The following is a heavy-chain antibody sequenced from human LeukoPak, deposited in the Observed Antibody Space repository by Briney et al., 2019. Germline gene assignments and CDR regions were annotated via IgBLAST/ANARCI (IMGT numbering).Heavy chain of an antibody. CDR2: IYYSGST. CDR3: ASYGILTGYRFDY. J-gene: IGHJ4*02. CDR1: GGSLSSGGYY. V-gene: IGHV4-31*03. Sequence: PSETLSLTCTVSGGSLSSGGYYWSWIRQHPGKGLEWIGYIYYSGSTYYNPSLKSRVTISVDTSKNQFSLKLSSLTAADTALYYCASYGILTGYRFDYWGQGTLVTVSS. D-gene: IGHD3-9*01.